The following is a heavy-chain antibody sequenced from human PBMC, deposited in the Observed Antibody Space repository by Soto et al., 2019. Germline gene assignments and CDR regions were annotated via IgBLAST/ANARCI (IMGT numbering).Heavy chain of an antibody. D-gene: IGHD3-16*02. J-gene: IGHJ4*02. CDR2: MNPNSGNT. CDR1: GYTFTSDD. CDR3: ATSYDYIWGSYRPRAPPFDY. Sequence: GASVKVSCKASGYTFTSDDISWGRQATGQGLEWMGWMNPNSGNTGYAQKFQGRVTMTRNTSISTAYMELSSLRSEDTAVYYCATSYDYIWGSYRPRAPPFDYWGQGTLVTVSS. V-gene: IGHV1-8*01.